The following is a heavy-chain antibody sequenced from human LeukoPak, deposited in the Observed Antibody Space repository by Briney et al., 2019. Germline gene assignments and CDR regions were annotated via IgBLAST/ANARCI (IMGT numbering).Heavy chain of an antibody. CDR1: GGSISSYY. Sequence: SETLSLTCTVSGGSISSYYWSWVRQPAGKGLEWIGRIYASGNTNYNPSLKGRVTMTVDTSKNQFSLNLSSVTAADTAVYYRARQTGVETVVWFDPWGQGTLVTVSS. V-gene: IGHV4-4*07. D-gene: IGHD1-14*01. CDR3: ARQTGVETVVWFDP. J-gene: IGHJ5*02. CDR2: IYASGNT.